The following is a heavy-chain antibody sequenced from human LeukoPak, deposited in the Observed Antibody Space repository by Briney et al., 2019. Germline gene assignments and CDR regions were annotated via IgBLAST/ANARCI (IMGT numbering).Heavy chain of an antibody. CDR1: GFTFSSYG. D-gene: IGHD5-18*01. V-gene: IGHV3-33*01. J-gene: IGHJ4*02. CDR2: IWYDGSNK. Sequence: PGRSLRLSCAASGFTFSSYGMHWVRQAPGKGLEWVAVIWYDGSNKYYADSVKGRFTISRDNSKNTLYLQMNSLRVEDTAVYYCTREGRIQLWVAPNFFDYWGQGTLVTVSS. CDR3: TREGRIQLWVAPNFFDY.